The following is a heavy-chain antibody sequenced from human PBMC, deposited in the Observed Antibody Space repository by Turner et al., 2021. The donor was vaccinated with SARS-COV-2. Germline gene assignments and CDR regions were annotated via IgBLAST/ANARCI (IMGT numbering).Heavy chain of an antibody. V-gene: IGHV1-2*02. CDR1: GYTFTCYY. J-gene: IGHJ5*02. D-gene: IGHD5-18*01. CDR2: INPNSGGT. CDR3: ARQATAMFTGPRPATAAGFDP. Sequence: QVQLGQSGAEVKKPGASVKVSCKASGYTFTCYYMHWVRQAPGQGLDGMGWINPNSGGTIYAQKCQGRVTMTRDTSVSTAYMELSRLRSDDTAVYYCARQATAMFTGPRPATAAGFDPWGQGTLVTVSS.